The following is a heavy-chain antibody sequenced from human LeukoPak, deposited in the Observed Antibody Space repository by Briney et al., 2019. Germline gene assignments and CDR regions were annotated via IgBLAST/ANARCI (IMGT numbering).Heavy chain of an antibody. Sequence: ASVNVSCKASGYTFTGYYMHWVRQAPGQGLEGMGWINPHSGGTNYAQKFQGRVTMTRDRSISTAYMELSRLRSDDTAVYYCASAGIAAAGGFYYYYYGMDVWGQGTTVTVSS. CDR3: ASAGIAAAGGFYYYYYGMDV. V-gene: IGHV1-2*02. CDR2: INPHSGGT. J-gene: IGHJ6*02. D-gene: IGHD6-13*01. CDR1: GYTFTGYY.